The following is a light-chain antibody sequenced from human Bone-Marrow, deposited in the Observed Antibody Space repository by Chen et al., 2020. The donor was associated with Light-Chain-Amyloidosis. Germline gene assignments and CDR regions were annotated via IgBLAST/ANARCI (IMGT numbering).Light chain of an antibody. CDR3: SSYTITNTLV. CDR2: EVT. CDR1: TSDVGGDNH. Sequence: QSSLPQPPPVSGSPGQPLTISCTVTTSDVGGDNHVSWYQQHPDKAPKLMIDEVTNRPSWVPDRFAGSKADNTASLTISGLQTEDEADYFCSSYTITNTLVFGSGTRVTVL. J-gene: IGLJ1*01. V-gene: IGLV2-14*01.